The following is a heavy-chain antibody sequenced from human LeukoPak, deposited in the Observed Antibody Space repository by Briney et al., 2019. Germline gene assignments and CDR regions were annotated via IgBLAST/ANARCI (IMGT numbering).Heavy chain of an antibody. J-gene: IGHJ4*02. CDR1: GGSISSYY. Sequence: PSETLSLTCTVSGGSISSYYWSWIRQPPGKGLEWIGYIFYSGSTNYNPSLKSRVTISVDTSKNQFSLKLSSVTAADTAVYYCARDTYDSSGYSFDYWDQGTLVTVSS. CDR3: ARDTYDSSGYSFDY. D-gene: IGHD3-22*01. CDR2: IFYSGST. V-gene: IGHV4-59*01.